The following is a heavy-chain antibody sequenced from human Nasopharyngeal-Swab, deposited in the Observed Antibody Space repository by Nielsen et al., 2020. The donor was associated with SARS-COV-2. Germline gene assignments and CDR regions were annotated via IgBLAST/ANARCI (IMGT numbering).Heavy chain of an antibody. CDR1: GGSVSSGSYY. J-gene: IGHJ6*02. CDR3: ARVSWDGYYYYYGLDV. V-gene: IGHV4-61*01. D-gene: IGHD5-24*01. CDR2: IYYSGST. Sequence: SETLSLTCTVSGGSVSSGSYYWSWIRQPPEKGLEWIGYIYYSGSTNYNPSVKSRVTISVDTSKNQFSLKLSSVTAADTAVYYCARVSWDGYYYYYGLDVWGQGTTVTVSS.